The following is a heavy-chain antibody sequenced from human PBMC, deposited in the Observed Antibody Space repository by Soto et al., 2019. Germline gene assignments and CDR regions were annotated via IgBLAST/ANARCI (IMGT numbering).Heavy chain of an antibody. CDR1: GFTFSTYW. V-gene: IGHV3-7*01. D-gene: IGHD6-13*01. J-gene: IGHJ5*02. CDR2: IKPDGGEE. Sequence: GGSLRLSCAASGFTFSTYWMSWVRQAPGKGLEWVANIKPDGGEEHYVDSVRGRFTVSRDNAKNSLYLQMNSLRVEDTAVYYCARDRAVAGLWDPWGQGTLVTVSS. CDR3: ARDRAVAGLWDP.